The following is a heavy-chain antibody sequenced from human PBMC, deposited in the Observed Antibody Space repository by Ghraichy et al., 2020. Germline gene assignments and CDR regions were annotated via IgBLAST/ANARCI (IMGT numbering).Heavy chain of an antibody. CDR1: GFTSRNTG. D-gene: IGHD2-21*02. V-gene: IGHV3-30*02. J-gene: IGHJ4*02. CDR2: IRFNGNNK. Sequence: GGSLRLSCGASGFTSRNTGMHWVRQAPGKGLEWVAFIRFNGNNKYYADSVKGRFTISRDYSKNTLYLQMNSLRAEDTAVYYCAATDATSSDWEYYFDYWGQGTLVTVSS. CDR3: AATDATSSDWEYYFDY.